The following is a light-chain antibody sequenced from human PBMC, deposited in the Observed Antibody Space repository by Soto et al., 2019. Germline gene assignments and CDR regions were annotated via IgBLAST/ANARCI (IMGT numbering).Light chain of an antibody. V-gene: IGKV1-12*01. CDR3: QQTNSFPPT. CDR1: ERVHSS. J-gene: IGKJ2*01. CDR2: DAS. Sequence: EMQMTQTPSSVSVSVGERVTISCRASERVHSSLAWYQQKPGQGPRLLIYDASTWDSGVPSRFTGSGSGTDFALTISSLQSEDFGAYYCQQTNSFPPTFGQGTKVEIK.